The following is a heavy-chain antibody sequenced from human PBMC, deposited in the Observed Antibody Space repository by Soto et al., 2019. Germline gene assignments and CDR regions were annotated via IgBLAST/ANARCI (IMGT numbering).Heavy chain of an antibody. D-gene: IGHD3-16*01. CDR2: IYNSDNT. J-gene: IGHJ6*02. V-gene: IGHV4-31*02. Sequence: WTWIRQLPGKGLEWIGCIYNSDNTYYNPSLESRVTISVDTSKNQFSLKLSSVTAADTGVYYCASCPWGLAATSVDGLDVWGPWTTVSVSS. CDR3: ASCPWGLAATSVDGLDV.